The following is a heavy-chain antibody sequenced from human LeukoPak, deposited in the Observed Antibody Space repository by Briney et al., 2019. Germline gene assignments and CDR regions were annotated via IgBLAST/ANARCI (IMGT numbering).Heavy chain of an antibody. D-gene: IGHD3-22*01. Sequence: GESLRLSCAASGFTFSSYAMSWVRQAPGKGLDLVSAISASGSSTYYADSVKGRFTISSDNSRNTLYLQMNSLRAEDTAVYYCAKISGSGYYPEYWGQGTLVTVSS. J-gene: IGHJ4*02. V-gene: IGHV3-23*01. CDR1: GFTFSSYA. CDR3: AKISGSGYYPEY. CDR2: ISASGSST.